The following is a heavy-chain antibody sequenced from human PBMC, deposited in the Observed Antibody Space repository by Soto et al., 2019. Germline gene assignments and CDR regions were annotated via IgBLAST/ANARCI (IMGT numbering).Heavy chain of an antibody. Sequence: QVQLQESGPGLVKPSGTLSLTCAVSSGSISSSNWWSWVRQPPGKGLEWIGEIYHSGSTNYNPSLKSRVTISVDKSKNQFSLKLSSVTAADTAVYYCARGGYCSGGSCSEGAFGIWGQGTMVTVSS. CDR1: SGSISSSNW. J-gene: IGHJ3*02. V-gene: IGHV4-4*02. CDR3: ARGGYCSGGSCSEGAFGI. CDR2: IYHSGST. D-gene: IGHD2-15*01.